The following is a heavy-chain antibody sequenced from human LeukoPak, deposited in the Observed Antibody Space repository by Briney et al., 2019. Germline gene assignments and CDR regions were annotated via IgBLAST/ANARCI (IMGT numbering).Heavy chain of an antibody. CDR1: GFTFSSYW. CDR3: ARADGSILLDY. Sequence: GGSLRLSCAASGFTFSSYWMHWVRQAPGKGLVWVSRINSDGSSTSYADSVKGRFTISRDNAKNTLYLQTNSLRAEDTAVYYCARADGSILLDYWGQGTLVTVSS. CDR2: INSDGSST. V-gene: IGHV3-74*01. D-gene: IGHD5-24*01. J-gene: IGHJ4*02.